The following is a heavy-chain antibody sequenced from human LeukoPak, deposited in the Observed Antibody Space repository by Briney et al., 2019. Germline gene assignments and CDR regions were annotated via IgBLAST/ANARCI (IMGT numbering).Heavy chain of an antibody. CDR2: INSDGSST. D-gene: IGHD3-22*01. Sequence: GGSLRLSCAASGFTVSSNYMSWVRQAPGKGLVWVSRINSDGSSTSYADSVKGRFTISRDNAKNTLYLQMNSLRAEDTAVYYCARGTYYYDSSGYYHYFDYWGQGTLVTVSS. CDR1: GFTVSSNY. J-gene: IGHJ4*02. CDR3: ARGTYYYDSSGYYHYFDY. V-gene: IGHV3-74*01.